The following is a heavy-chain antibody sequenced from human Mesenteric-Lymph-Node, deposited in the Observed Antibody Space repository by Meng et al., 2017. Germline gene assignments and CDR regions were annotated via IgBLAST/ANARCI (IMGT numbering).Heavy chain of an antibody. J-gene: IGHJ5*02. CDR3: ARDTLYYDILTGYSPTNWFDP. CDR1: GYTLTDYY. Sequence: QVQLVQSGAEVKKPGASVKVSCKASGYTLTDYYMQWVRQAPGQGLEWMGWISAYNGNTNYAQKLQGRVTMTTDTSTSTAYMELRSLRSDDTAVYYCARDTLYYDILTGYSPTNWFDPWGQGTLVTVSS. D-gene: IGHD3-9*01. CDR2: ISAYNGNT. V-gene: IGHV1-18*04.